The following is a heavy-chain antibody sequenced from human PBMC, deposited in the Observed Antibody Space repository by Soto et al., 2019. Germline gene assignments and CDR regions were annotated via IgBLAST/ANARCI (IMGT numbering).Heavy chain of an antibody. CDR2: IKQDGSEK. CDR3: ARVARTKGNYYYGMDV. J-gene: IGHJ6*02. V-gene: IGHV3-7*03. Sequence: PGVSLRLSCAASGFTFSSYWMSWVRQAPGKGLEWVANIKQDGSEKYYVDSVKGRFTISRDNAKNSLYLQMNSLRAEDTAVYYCARVARTKGNYYYGMDVWGQGTTVTVSS. CDR1: GFTFSSYW. D-gene: IGHD3-10*01.